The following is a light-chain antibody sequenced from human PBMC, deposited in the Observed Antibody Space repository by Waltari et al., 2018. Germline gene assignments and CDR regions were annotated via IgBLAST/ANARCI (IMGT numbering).Light chain of an antibody. CDR3: NSYAGNNNYV. CDR1: SSDVGGDKS. CDR2: GVS. V-gene: IGLV2-8*01. J-gene: IGLJ1*01. Sequence: QSALTQPPSASGSLGQSVTISCTGTSSDVGGDKSVSWYHHHPGKAPNRIIYGVSKRPYGVPDRFSGSKSGNTASLTVSGLQAEDEADYYCNSYAGNNNYVFGTGTKVTVL.